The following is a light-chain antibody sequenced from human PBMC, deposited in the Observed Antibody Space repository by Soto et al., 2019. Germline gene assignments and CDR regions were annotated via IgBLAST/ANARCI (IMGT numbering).Light chain of an antibody. CDR3: QKHNSAPPT. J-gene: IGKJ4*01. CDR1: QGISTY. CDR2: AAS. Sequence: DIPMTQSPSSLSASIGDRVTITCRASQGISTYLDWYHQKPGKVPKLLIYAASTLQSGVPSRFSGSGSGTDFTLTISSLQPEDVATYYCQKHNSAPPTFGGGTKVEIK. V-gene: IGKV1-27*01.